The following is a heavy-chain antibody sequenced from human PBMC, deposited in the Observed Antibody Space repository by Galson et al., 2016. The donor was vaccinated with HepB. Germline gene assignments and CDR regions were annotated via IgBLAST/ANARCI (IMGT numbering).Heavy chain of an antibody. V-gene: IGHV3-48*03. CDR1: GFTFSSYE. J-gene: IGHJ4*02. CDR3: ARLFGGYIDY. D-gene: IGHD2-15*01. CDR2: ISNSPKTQ. Sequence: SLRLSCAASGFTFSSYEMNWVRQAPGKGLEWVSHISNSPKTQHYIDSVKGRFTISRDNAKNSLFLQMNSLRDEDTAVYYCARLFGGYIDYWGQGTLVTVSS.